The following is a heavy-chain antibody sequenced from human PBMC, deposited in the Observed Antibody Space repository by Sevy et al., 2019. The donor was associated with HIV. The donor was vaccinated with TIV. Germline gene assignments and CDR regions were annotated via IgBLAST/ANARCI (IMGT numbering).Heavy chain of an antibody. CDR2: IRYDGNNK. V-gene: IGHV3-30*02. CDR3: ANGDYYFDY. Sequence: GGSLRLSCAASGFTFRTYGMQWVRQAPGKGLEWVAFIRYDGNNKYYTDSVKGRFTISRDNSKNTLYLHMKSLRAEDTAVYYCANGDYYFDYWGQGTLVTVSS. CDR1: GFTFRTYG. D-gene: IGHD2-21*02. J-gene: IGHJ4*02.